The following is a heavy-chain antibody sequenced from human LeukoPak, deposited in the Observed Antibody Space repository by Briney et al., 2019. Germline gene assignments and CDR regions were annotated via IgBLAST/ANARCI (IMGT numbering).Heavy chain of an antibody. D-gene: IGHD2-21*01. Sequence: PGGSLRLSCAASGFIVSSNYMSWVRQAPGKGLEWVSIIYSDGSTYYADSVKGRFTISRDNSKNTLYLQMSSLRAEDTAVYYCAKEFNRGLPDYWGQGTLVTVPS. CDR3: AKEFNRGLPDY. V-gene: IGHV3-53*05. CDR1: GFIVSSNY. J-gene: IGHJ4*02. CDR2: IYSDGST.